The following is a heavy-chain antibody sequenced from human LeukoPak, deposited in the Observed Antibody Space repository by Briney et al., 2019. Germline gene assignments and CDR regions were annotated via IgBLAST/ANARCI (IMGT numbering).Heavy chain of an antibody. CDR1: GLSFSGHS. J-gene: IGHJ4*02. CDR2: VSDGSTPT. Sequence: PGGSLRLSCAASGLSFSGHSMNWVRQAPGRGLEWVAFVSDGSTPTYYADSVRGRFTISRDNAENSLYLQMNSLRAEDTAVYYCARNKRATQYYFDYWGQGTLVTVSS. V-gene: IGHV3-48*04. CDR3: ARNKRATQYYFDY.